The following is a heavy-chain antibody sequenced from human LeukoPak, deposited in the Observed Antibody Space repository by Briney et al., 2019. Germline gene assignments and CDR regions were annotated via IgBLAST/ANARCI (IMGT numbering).Heavy chain of an antibody. V-gene: IGHV3-74*01. Sequence: GGSLRLSCAASGFTFSTSWMHWVRQVPGKGLVWVARTNSDERSTNYAVAVKGRFTISRDNAKNTLYLQMNSLRAEDTAVYYCARDRFITAAWFDPWGQGTLVTVSS. D-gene: IGHD1-20*01. CDR1: GFTFSTSW. CDR2: TNSDERST. J-gene: IGHJ5*02. CDR3: ARDRFITAAWFDP.